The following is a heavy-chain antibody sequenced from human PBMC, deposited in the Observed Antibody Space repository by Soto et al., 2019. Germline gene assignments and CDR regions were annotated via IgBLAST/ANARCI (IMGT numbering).Heavy chain of an antibody. Sequence: VQLQQWGAGLLKPSESLSLTCAVYGGSFSDYYWNWIRQPPGKGLEWIGEINHRGSTNYNPSLKSRVTISVGTSKNQFSLKVTSMTAADTAVYYCARVGTPRPFDYWGQGTLVTVSS. D-gene: IGHD6-25*01. CDR1: GGSFSDYY. CDR2: INHRGST. CDR3: ARVGTPRPFDY. V-gene: IGHV4-34*01. J-gene: IGHJ4*02.